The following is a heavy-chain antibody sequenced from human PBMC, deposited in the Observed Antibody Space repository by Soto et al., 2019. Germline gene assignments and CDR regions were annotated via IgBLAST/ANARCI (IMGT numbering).Heavy chain of an antibody. CDR2: TYHSGNP. Sequence: SETLSLTCDVSGDTISTGGYTWAWIRQPPGKALEWIGHTYHSGNPYYNPSLKSRVIISVDRSKNQFSLKLSSVTAADTAVYYCARDLRWYYDSSGSYFDYWGQGTLVTVSS. J-gene: IGHJ4*02. CDR1: GDTISTGGYT. V-gene: IGHV4-30-2*01. CDR3: ARDLRWYYDSSGSYFDY. D-gene: IGHD3-22*01.